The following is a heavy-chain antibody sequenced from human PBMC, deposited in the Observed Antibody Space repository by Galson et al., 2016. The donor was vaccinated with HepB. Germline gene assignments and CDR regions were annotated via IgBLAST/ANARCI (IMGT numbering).Heavy chain of an antibody. CDR2: IDPSDSYT. D-gene: IGHD2-15*01. CDR1: GYSFTSYW. V-gene: IGHV5-10-1*01. CDR3: ARSHCSGGSCYDYYYGMDV. J-gene: IGHJ6*02. Sequence: QSGAEVKKPGGSLRISCRGSGYSFTSYWINWVRQMPGKGLEWMGRIDPSDSYTNYSPSFQGHVTISADKSISTAYLQWSSLKASDTAMYYCARSHCSGGSCYDYYYGMDVWGQGTTVTVSS.